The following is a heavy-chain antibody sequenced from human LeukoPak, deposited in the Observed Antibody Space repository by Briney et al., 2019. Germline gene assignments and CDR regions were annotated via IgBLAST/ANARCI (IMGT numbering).Heavy chain of an antibody. Sequence: PGGSLRLSCAASGFTFSSYGMHWVRQAPGKGLEWVAVIWYDGSNKYYADSVKGRFTISRDNSKNTLYLQMNSLRAEDTAVYYCARQSGYSSGFYFAYWGQGTLVTVSS. D-gene: IGHD6-19*01. CDR2: IWYDGSNK. V-gene: IGHV3-33*01. CDR1: GFTFSSYG. CDR3: ARQSGYSSGFYFAY. J-gene: IGHJ4*02.